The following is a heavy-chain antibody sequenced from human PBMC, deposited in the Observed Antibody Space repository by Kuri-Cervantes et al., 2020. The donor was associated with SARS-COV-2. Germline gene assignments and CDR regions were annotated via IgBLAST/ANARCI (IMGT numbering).Heavy chain of an antibody. CDR1: GFIFSDYY. CDR2: IYTSGST. J-gene: IGHJ6*04. V-gene: IGHV4-4*09. CDR3: ARPGGFLDV. D-gene: IGHD4-23*01. Sequence: SETLSLTCTASGFIFSDYYMTWIRQPAGKGLEWIGYIYTSGSTNYNPSLKSRVTISVDTSKNQFSLKLSSVTAADTAVYYCARPGGFLDVWGKGTTVTVSS.